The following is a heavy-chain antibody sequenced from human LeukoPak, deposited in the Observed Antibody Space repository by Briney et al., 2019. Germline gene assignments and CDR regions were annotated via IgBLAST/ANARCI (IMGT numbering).Heavy chain of an antibody. CDR2: INPDGNKK. Sequence: GGSLGLSCAVSGLTFSSSWMDWVREAPGKGLEWVASINPDGNKKYSADSVKGRFTISRDNAENSLYLQMNSLRVEDTAFYYCARDLAYSRLDYWGQGMLVTVSS. CDR3: ARDLAYSRLDY. D-gene: IGHD5-18*01. J-gene: IGHJ4*02. CDR1: GLTFSSSW. V-gene: IGHV3-7*01.